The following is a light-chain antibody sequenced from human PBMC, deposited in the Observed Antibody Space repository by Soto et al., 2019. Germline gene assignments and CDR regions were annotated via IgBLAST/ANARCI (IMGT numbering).Light chain of an antibody. V-gene: IGKV1-9*01. J-gene: IGKJ4*01. CDR1: QGISNY. Sequence: DIQLTQSPSFLSASVGDRVTITCRASQGISNYVAWYQQKPGKAPKLLSYVASTLQNGVPSRFSGSGSGTEFSLSISSLHPEDFATYYCQHLNGFPHTFGGGTTVEIK. CDR2: VAS. CDR3: QHLNGFPHT.